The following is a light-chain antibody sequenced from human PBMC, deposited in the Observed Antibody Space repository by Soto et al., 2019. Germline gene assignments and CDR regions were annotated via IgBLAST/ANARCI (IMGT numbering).Light chain of an antibody. Sequence: DTVMTQSPDSLAVALGERAAINCKSSQNILNRSNNKNYLAWYQQKPGQPPKLLIYWASTRESGVPDRFSGSGSGTDFTITLSSLQAEDVSVYYCHQYYGTPYTFGQGTNLEIK. CDR3: HQYYGTPYT. V-gene: IGKV4-1*01. CDR2: WAS. J-gene: IGKJ2*01. CDR1: QNILNRSNNKNY.